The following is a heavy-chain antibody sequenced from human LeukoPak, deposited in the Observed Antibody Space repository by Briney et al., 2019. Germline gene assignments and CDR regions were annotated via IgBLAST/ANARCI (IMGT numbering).Heavy chain of an antibody. CDR3: ARDYSDYVWWSYAAFDI. Sequence: GGSLRLSCAASGFTFDDYGMSWVRQAPGKGLEWVSGINWNGGSTGYADSVKGRFTISRDNAKNSLYLQMNSLRAEDTALYYCARDYSDYVWWSYAAFDIWGQGTMVTVSS. CDR1: GFTFDDYG. CDR2: INWNGGST. V-gene: IGHV3-20*04. J-gene: IGHJ3*02. D-gene: IGHD3-16*01.